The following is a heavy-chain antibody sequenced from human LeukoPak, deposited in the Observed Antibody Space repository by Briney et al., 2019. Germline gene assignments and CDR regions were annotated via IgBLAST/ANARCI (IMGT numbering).Heavy chain of an antibody. J-gene: IGHJ3*02. V-gene: IGHV3-7*01. CDR3: ATSQTTSGRYGNAFDI. D-gene: IGHD6-19*01. CDR2: IKQDGSEK. Sequence: PGGSLRPSCAASGFTFNTYWMSWVRQAPGKGLEWVANIKQDGSEKYYVDSVKGRFTISRDNAKNSLYLQMNGLRAEDMAVYYCATSQTTSGRYGNAFDIWGQGTMVTVSS. CDR1: GFTFNTYW.